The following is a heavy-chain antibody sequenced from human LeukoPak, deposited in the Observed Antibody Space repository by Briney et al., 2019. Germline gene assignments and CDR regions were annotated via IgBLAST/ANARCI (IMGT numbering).Heavy chain of an antibody. CDR3: ARHSLPGKTPIDY. Sequence: ASVKVSCKASGYTFTGYYMHWVRQAPGQGLEWMGWINPNSGGTNYAQKFQGRVTMTRDTSISTAYMELSRLRSDDTAVYYCARHSLPGKTPIDYWGQGTLVTVSS. V-gene: IGHV1-2*02. CDR1: GYTFTGYY. J-gene: IGHJ4*02. D-gene: IGHD1-1*01. CDR2: INPNSGGT.